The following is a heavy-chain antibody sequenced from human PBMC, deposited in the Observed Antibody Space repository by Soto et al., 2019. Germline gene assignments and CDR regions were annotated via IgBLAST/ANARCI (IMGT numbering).Heavy chain of an antibody. J-gene: IGHJ5*02. D-gene: IGHD1-1*01. V-gene: IGHV1-46*01. CDR1: GYTFTSYA. CDR2: INPSDGSA. CDR3: ARGGHLVSLDRRGNWFDP. Sequence: ASVKVSCKASGYTFTSYAMHWVRQAPGQGLEWMGIINPSDGSAMFAQKVQGRVTMTRDTSTSTVYMELSSLRSEDTAVYYCARGGHLVSLDRRGNWFDPWGQGTLVTVSS.